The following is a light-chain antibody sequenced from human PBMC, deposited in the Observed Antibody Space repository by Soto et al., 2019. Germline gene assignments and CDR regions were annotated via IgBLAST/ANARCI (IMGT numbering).Light chain of an antibody. CDR2: DVS. Sequence: IHMAHSPSSLSASLGDRVTFTFRASHSISTWLAWYQQKPVKSPKLLISDVSTLASGVPSRFSGSGSGTEFTLTIGSLQPDDAATYYCHQYNTFWTFGQGTKVDIK. V-gene: IGKV1-5*01. J-gene: IGKJ1*01. CDR1: HSISTW. CDR3: HQYNTFWT.